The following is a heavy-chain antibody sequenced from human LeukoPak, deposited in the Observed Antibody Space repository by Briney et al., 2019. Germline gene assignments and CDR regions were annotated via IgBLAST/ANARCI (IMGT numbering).Heavy chain of an antibody. CDR1: GFTFSSYW. D-gene: IGHD4-17*01. CDR3: AKDLSKSYGDYGTSGAFDI. CDR2: INSDGSST. J-gene: IGHJ3*02. V-gene: IGHV3-74*01. Sequence: GGSLRLSCAVSGFTFSSYWMHWVRQAPGKGLVWVSRINSDGSSTSYADSVKGRFTISRDNAKNTLYLQMNSLRAEDTAIYYCAKDLSKSYGDYGTSGAFDIWGQGTLVTVSS.